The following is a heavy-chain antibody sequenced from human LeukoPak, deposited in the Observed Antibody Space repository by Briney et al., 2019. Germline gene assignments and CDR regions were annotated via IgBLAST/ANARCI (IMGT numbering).Heavy chain of an antibody. Sequence: PSQTLSLTCTVSGGSISSEDYYWSWIRQPPGKGLEWIGYIYYSGITYYNPSLKSRVTISVDTSKNQFSLKLSSVTAADTAVYYCARVSRGSSWYDNWFDPWGQGTLVTVSS. V-gene: IGHV4-30-4*01. J-gene: IGHJ5*02. D-gene: IGHD6-13*01. CDR3: ARVSRGSSWYDNWFDP. CDR1: GGSISSEDYY. CDR2: IYYSGIT.